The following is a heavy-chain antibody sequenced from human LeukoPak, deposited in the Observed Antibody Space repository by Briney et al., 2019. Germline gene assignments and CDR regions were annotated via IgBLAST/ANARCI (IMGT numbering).Heavy chain of an antibody. D-gene: IGHD6-13*01. CDR2: IYSGGRP. V-gene: IGHV3-53*01. CDR1: GPTVSTNY. CDR3: ARGAYSSSLYFDY. Sequence: GESMRLSCALYGPTVSTNYMSWVRQAPGKVLEWDSVIYSGGRPYYEDSVKGRFTISRDNSTNTLFLQMNSLRAEDTAVYYCARGAYSSSLYFDYWGQGPVVTVSS. J-gene: IGHJ4*02.